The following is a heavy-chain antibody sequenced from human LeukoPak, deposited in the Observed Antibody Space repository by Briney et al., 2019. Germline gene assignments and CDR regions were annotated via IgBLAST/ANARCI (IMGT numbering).Heavy chain of an antibody. CDR1: GGSISSHY. J-gene: IGHJ4*02. V-gene: IGHV4-59*11. Sequence: SETLSLTCTVSGGSISSHYWSWIRQPPGKGLEWISYLFDSVNTKDNPSLQSRLTLSADMSKNQFSLRLSSVTAADTAVYYCATIKRGSIFGYFDFWGQGIKVTVSS. CDR3: ATIKRGSIFGYFDF. CDR2: LFDSVNT. D-gene: IGHD5-18*01.